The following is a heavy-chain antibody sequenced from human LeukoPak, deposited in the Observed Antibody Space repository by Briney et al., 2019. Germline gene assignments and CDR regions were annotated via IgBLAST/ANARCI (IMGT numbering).Heavy chain of an antibody. Sequence: SETLSLTCTVSGASINSGSYYWSWLRQPAGKGLEFIGHFSSSGGTNYNPSLRSRITISVDTSKNQFSLKVSSVTAADTAVYYCATDFGDSSGWYRFWGQGTLVAVSS. D-gene: IGHD6-19*01. CDR2: FSSSGGT. CDR1: GASINSGSYY. V-gene: IGHV4-61*09. CDR3: ATDFGDSSGWYRF. J-gene: IGHJ1*01.